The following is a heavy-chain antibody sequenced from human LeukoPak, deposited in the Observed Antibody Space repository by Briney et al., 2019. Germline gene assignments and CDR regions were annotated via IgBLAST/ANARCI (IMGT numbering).Heavy chain of an antibody. J-gene: IGHJ3*02. CDR2: IYTSGST. Sequence: SETLSLTCTVSGGSISNDYWSWIRQAAGKELEWIGRIYTSGSTNYNPSLKSRVTISVDTSKNQFSLKLSSVTAADTAVYYCARITKVHDAFDIWGQGTMVTVSS. CDR3: ARITKVHDAFDI. D-gene: IGHD1-1*01. V-gene: IGHV4-4*07. CDR1: GGSISNDY.